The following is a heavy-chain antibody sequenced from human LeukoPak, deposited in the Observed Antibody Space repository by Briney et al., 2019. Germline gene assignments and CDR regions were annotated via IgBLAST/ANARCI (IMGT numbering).Heavy chain of an antibody. D-gene: IGHD5-18*01. J-gene: IGHJ4*02. CDR2: IYYSGST. CDR3: ASGIQLWFHFDY. CDR1: GGSISSYY. V-gene: IGHV4-59*01. Sequence: VKPSETLSLTCTVSGGSISSYYWSWIRQPPGKGLEWIGYIYYSGSTNYNPSLKSRVTISVDTSKTKFSLKLSSVTAADTAVYYCASGIQLWFHFDYWGQGTLVTVSS.